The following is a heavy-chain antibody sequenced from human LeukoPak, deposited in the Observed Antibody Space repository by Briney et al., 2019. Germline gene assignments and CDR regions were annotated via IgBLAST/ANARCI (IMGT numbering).Heavy chain of an antibody. J-gene: IGHJ6*02. D-gene: IGHD3-3*01. Sequence: GGSLRLSCAASGFTFSSNYMSWVRQAPGKGLEWVSVIYSGGSTYYADSVKGRFTISRDNSKNTLYLQMNSLRAEDTAVYYCARGSRFLEDGMDVWGQGTTVTVSS. CDR2: IYSGGST. V-gene: IGHV3-53*01. CDR3: ARGSRFLEDGMDV. CDR1: GFTFSSNY.